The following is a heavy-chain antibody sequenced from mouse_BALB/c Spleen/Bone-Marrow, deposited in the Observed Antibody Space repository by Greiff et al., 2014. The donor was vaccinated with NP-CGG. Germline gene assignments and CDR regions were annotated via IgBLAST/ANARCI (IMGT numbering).Heavy chain of an antibody. Sequence: DVKLLQSGAGLVKPGASLKLSCAASGFTFSSYSMPWVRQSPEKRLEWVGEISSGGSYTNYPDTVTGRSTITRDNAKNTLYLEMSSMRSEDTTMYYYAGQAMRLTTFDVWGAGTTVTVSS. CDR3: AGQAMRLTTFDV. V-gene: IGHV5-9-4*01. J-gene: IGHJ1*01. D-gene: IGHD1-2*01. CDR1: GFTFSSYS. CDR2: ISSGGSYT.